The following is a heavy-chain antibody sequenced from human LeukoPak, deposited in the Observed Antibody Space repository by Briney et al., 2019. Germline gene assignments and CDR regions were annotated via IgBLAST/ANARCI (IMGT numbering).Heavy chain of an antibody. CDR3: ARVRGVGSDSFDY. J-gene: IGHJ4*02. CDR1: GYTFTNYE. D-gene: IGHD3-10*01. V-gene: IGHV1-69*06. CDR2: IITIFHTP. Sequence: ASVKVSCKASGYTFTNYEINWVRQGTGQGLEWMGVIITIFHTPYYAPKFQGRVTITADKSTSTVYMEVSSLRSEDTAVYYCARVRGVGSDSFDYWGQGTLVTVSS.